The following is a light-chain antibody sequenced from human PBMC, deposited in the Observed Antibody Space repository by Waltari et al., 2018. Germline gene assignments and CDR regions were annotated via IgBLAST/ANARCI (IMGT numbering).Light chain of an antibody. CDR2: WAS. Sequence: DIVMIQSPDSLALSLGEMATINCRSSQSVVYSSNNKNYLAWYQQKPGQPPKLLIYWASTRESGVPDRFSGSGSGTDFTLTISSLQAEDVAVYYCQQYNSTPLTFGGGTKVEI. CDR1: QSVVYSSNNKNY. J-gene: IGKJ4*01. V-gene: IGKV4-1*01. CDR3: QQYNSTPLT.